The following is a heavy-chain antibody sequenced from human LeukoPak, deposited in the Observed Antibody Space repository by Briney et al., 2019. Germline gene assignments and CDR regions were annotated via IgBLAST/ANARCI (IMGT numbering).Heavy chain of an antibody. J-gene: IGHJ4*02. CDR2: ISGSGGST. V-gene: IGHV3-23*01. CDR3: VSSSTPYYYGSGSYPRLDY. Sequence: GGSLRLSCAASGFTFSSYAVRWVRQAPGKGLEWVSAISGSGGSTYYADSVKGRFTISRDNSKNTLYLQMNSLRAEDTAVYYCVSSSTPYYYGSGSYPRLDYWGQGTLVTVSS. CDR1: GFTFSSYA. D-gene: IGHD3-10*01.